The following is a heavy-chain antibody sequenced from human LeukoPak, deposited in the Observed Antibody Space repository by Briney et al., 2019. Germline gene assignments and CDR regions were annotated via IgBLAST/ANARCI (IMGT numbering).Heavy chain of an antibody. CDR3: AAESMVRGVWGNY. J-gene: IGHJ4*02. V-gene: IGHV1-46*01. CDR1: GYTFTSYY. CDR2: INPSGGST. Sequence: ASVKVSCKASGYTFTSYYMHWVRQAPGQGLEWMGIINPSGGSTSYAQKFQGRVTMTRDMSTSTVYMELSSLRSEDTAVYYCAAESMVRGVWGNYWGQGTLVTVSS. D-gene: IGHD3-10*01.